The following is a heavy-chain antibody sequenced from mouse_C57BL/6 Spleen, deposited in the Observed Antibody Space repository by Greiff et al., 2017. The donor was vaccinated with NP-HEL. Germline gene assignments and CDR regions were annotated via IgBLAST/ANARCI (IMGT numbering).Heavy chain of an antibody. CDR3: AISGSTYAMDY. CDR1: GYAFSSSW. Sequence: VKLQESGPELVKPGASVKISCKASGYAFSSSWMNWVKQRPGKGLEWIGRIYPGDGDTNYNGKFKGKATLTADKSSSTAYMQLSSLTSEDSAVYFCAISGSTYAMDYWGQGTSVTVSS. J-gene: IGHJ4*01. CDR2: IYPGDGDT. V-gene: IGHV1-82*01. D-gene: IGHD1-1*01.